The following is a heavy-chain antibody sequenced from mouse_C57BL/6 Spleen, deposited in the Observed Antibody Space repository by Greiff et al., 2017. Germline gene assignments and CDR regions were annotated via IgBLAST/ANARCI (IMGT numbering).Heavy chain of an antibody. J-gene: IGHJ2*01. V-gene: IGHV1-15*01. Sequence: QVHVKQSGAELVRPGASVTLSCKASGYTFTDYEMHWVKQTPVHGLEWIGAIDPETGGTAYNQKFKGKAILTADKSSSTAYMELRSLTSEDSAVYYCTRNSDWGQGTTLTVSS. CDR2: IDPETGGT. CDR1: GYTFTDYE. CDR3: TRNSD.